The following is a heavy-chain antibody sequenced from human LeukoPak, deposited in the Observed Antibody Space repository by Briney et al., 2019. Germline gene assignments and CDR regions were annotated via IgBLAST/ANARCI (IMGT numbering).Heavy chain of an antibody. D-gene: IGHD2-2*01. CDR3: ARSLGARYCSSTSCPAWHYGMDV. CDR2: ISAYNGNT. V-gene: IGHV1-18*04. Sequence: GASVKVSCKASGYTFTSYGISWVRQAPGQGIEWMGWISAYNGNTNYAQKLQGRVTMTTDTSTSTAYMELRSLRSDDTAVYYCARSLGARYCSSTSCPAWHYGMDVWGKGTTVTVSS. J-gene: IGHJ6*04. CDR1: GYTFTSYG.